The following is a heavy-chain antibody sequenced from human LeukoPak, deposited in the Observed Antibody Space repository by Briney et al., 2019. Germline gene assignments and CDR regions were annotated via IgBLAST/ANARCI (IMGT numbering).Heavy chain of an antibody. CDR1: GGSISSGGYS. CDR2: IYHSGST. V-gene: IGHV4-30-2*01. CDR3: ARDALWFGELGYFDY. J-gene: IGHJ4*02. Sequence: SETLSLTCAVSGGSISSGGYSWSWIRQPPGKGLEWIGYIYHSGSTYYNPSLKSRVTISVDRSKNQFPLKLSSVTAADTAVYYCARDALWFGELGYFDYWGQGTLVTVSS. D-gene: IGHD3-10*01.